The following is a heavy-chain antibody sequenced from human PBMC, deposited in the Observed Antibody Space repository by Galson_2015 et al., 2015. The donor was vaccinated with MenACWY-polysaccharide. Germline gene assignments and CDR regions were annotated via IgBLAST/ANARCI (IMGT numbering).Heavy chain of an antibody. D-gene: IGHD6-13*01. J-gene: IGHJ3*02. CDR2: IQYDGSKI. CDR3: AREGSRSVFHAFD. Sequence: SLRLSCAASGSRFSNSGMHWVRQAPGKGLEWVAVIQYDGSKILYADSVKGRFTISRDNSKNTLFLEMNSRGAEDTAVYYCAREGSRSVFHAFD. V-gene: IGHV3-33*01. CDR1: GSRFSNSG.